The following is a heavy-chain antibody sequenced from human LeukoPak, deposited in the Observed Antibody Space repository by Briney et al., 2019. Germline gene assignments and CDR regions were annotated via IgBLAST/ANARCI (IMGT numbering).Heavy chain of an antibody. J-gene: IGHJ4*02. CDR3: AREPPGY. V-gene: IGHV4-34*01. Sequence: PSETLSLTCAVYGGPFSGYYWSWIRQPPGKGLEWIGEINHSGSTNYNPSLKSRVTISVDTSKNQFSLKLSSVTAADTAVYYCAREPPGYWGQGILVTVSS. CDR2: INHSGST. CDR1: GGPFSGYY.